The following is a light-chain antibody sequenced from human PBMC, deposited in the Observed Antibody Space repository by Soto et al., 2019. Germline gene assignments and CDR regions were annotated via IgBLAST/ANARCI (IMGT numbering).Light chain of an antibody. Sequence: EIALTKSPGPLALSPGERATLSCRASQSVSGAYISWYQQKPGPAPRLLTYGASNRATGVPARFSGSGSGTDFTLPISRLEPEDFAMYYCQQFGSSLYTFGQGTKVEIK. V-gene: IGKV3-20*01. J-gene: IGKJ2*01. CDR1: QSVSGAY. CDR3: QQFGSSLYT. CDR2: GAS.